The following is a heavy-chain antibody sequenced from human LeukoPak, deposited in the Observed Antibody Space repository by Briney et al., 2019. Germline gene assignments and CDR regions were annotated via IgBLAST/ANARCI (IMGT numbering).Heavy chain of an antibody. J-gene: IGHJ3*02. Sequence: SETLSLTCTVSGGSISSGSYYWSWIRQPAGKGLEWIGRIYTSGSTNYNPSLKSRVTISVDTSKNQFSLKLSSVTAADTAVYYCASWNQLLPRGAFDIWGQGTMVTVSS. CDR3: ASWNQLLPRGAFDI. D-gene: IGHD2-2*01. CDR1: GGSISSGSYY. V-gene: IGHV4-61*02. CDR2: IYTSGST.